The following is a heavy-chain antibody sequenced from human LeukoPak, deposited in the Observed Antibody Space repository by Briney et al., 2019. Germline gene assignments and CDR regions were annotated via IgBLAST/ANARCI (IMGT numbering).Heavy chain of an antibody. CDR2: ISGSGGST. CDR1: GFTFSSYA. D-gene: IGHD2-2*01. CDR3: AKGGLWGYCSSTSCYYSGY. J-gene: IGHJ4*02. V-gene: IGHV3-23*01. Sequence: GGSLRLSCAASGFTFSSYAMSWVRQAPGKGLEWVSAISGSGGSTYYADSVKGRFTISRDNSKNTLYLQMNSLRAEDTAVYYCAKGGLWGYCSSTSCYYSGYWGQGTLVTVSS.